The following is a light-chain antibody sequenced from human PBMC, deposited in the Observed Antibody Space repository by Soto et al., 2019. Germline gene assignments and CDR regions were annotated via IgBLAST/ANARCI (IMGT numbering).Light chain of an antibody. CDR3: HQRQSWPRT. Sequence: QSPSIRSSSVGDIFTIAFRASQYINTRLAWYQHRPGQAPRLLIYQTSIRAAGIPARFSASGSGTDFTLTISDVQPEDFALYYCHQRQSWPRTFGQGTKVDTK. J-gene: IGKJ1*01. V-gene: IGKV3-11*01. CDR1: QYINTR. CDR2: QTS.